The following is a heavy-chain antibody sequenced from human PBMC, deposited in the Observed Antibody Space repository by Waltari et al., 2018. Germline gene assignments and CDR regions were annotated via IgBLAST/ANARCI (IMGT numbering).Heavy chain of an antibody. CDR2: ISGRSGST. Sequence: EVQLLESGGGLVQPGGSLRLSCAASGFTFSSYAMSWVRQAPGKGLEWVSAISGRSGSTYYADSVQGRCTISRDNAKNTLYLQMNSLRAEDTAVYYCAKSIVVVPAAVKNFDYWGQGTLVTVSS. D-gene: IGHD2-2*01. CDR3: AKSIVVVPAAVKNFDY. J-gene: IGHJ4*02. CDR1: GFTFSSYA. V-gene: IGHV3-23*01.